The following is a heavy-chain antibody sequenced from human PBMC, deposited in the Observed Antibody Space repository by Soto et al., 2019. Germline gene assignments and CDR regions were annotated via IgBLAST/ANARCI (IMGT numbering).Heavy chain of an antibody. V-gene: IGHV3-23*01. CDR2: ISGSGGST. Sequence: GGSLRLSCAASGFTFSSYAMSWVRQAPGKGLEWVSAISGSGGSTYYADSVKGRFTISRDNSKNTLYLQMNSLRAEDTAVYYCAKVDGQIHRGELIDYWGQGTLVTVSS. D-gene: IGHD1-26*01. CDR1: GFTFSSYA. CDR3: AKVDGQIHRGELIDY. J-gene: IGHJ4*02.